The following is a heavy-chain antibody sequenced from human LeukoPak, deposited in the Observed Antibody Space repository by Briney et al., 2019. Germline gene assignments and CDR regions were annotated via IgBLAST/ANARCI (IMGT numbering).Heavy chain of an antibody. CDR3: ARGTGPRKCGNCYFDY. D-gene: IGHD2-21*01. CDR2: INSAGSST. J-gene: IGHJ4*02. Sequence: GGSLRLSCSASGFTFSTYWIHWVRQAPGKGLVWVSGINSAGSSTSYAYSVKGRFTISRDNAKNTLYLQMNSLRDEDTAVYYCARGTGPRKCGNCYFDYWGQGTLVTVSS. CDR1: GFTFSTYW. V-gene: IGHV3-74*01.